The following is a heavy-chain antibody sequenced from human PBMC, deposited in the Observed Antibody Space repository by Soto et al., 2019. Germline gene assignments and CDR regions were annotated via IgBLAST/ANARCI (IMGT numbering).Heavy chain of an antibody. V-gene: IGHV1-18*01. CDR2: ISAYNGNT. J-gene: IGHJ6*02. CDR1: GYTFTSYG. CDR3: ARAVYYDILTSYDYYYYGMDV. D-gene: IGHD3-9*01. Sequence: ASVKVSCKASGYTFTSYGISWVRQAPGQGLEWMGWISAYNGNTNYAQKLQGRVTMTTDTSTSTAYMELRSLRSDDTAVYYCARAVYYDILTSYDYYYYGMDVWGQGTTVTVSS.